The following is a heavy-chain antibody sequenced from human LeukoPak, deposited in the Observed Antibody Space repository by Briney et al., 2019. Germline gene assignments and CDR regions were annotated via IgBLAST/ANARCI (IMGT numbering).Heavy chain of an antibody. CDR1: GGSISSSSYY. CDR2: IYHSGST. D-gene: IGHD2-2*01. Sequence: PSETLSLTCTVSGGSISSSSYYWGWIRQPPEKGLEWIGSIYHSGSTNYNPSLKSRVTISVDKSKNQFSLKLSSVTAADTAVYYCARDGCSSSSCYRDGYYYYYYKDVWGKGTTVTVSS. V-gene: IGHV4-39*07. J-gene: IGHJ6*03. CDR3: ARDGCSSSSCYRDGYYYYYYKDV.